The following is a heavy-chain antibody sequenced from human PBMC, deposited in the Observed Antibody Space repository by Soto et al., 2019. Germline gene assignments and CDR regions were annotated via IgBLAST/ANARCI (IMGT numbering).Heavy chain of an antibody. D-gene: IGHD4-17*01. CDR3: ARDSRPTTVTMGVDP. Sequence: QVQLVQSGAEVKKPGASVKVSCKASGYTFTSYGISWVRQAPGQGLEWMGWISAYNGNTNYAQKLQGRVTMTTDTSTSTAYMELRSLRSDDMAVYYCARDSRPTTVTMGVDPWGQGTLVTVSS. CDR2: ISAYNGNT. V-gene: IGHV1-18*03. J-gene: IGHJ5*02. CDR1: GYTFTSYG.